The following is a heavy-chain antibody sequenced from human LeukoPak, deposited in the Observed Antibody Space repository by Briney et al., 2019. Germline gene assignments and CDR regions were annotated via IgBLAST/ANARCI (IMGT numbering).Heavy chain of an antibody. Sequence: SETLSLTCAVYGGSFSGYYWSWIRQPPGKGLEWIGEINHSGSTNYNPSLKSRVTISVDTSKNQFSLKLSSVTAADTAVYYCARAIGYSSSWNYYYYMDVWGKGTTVTVSS. CDR2: INHSGST. J-gene: IGHJ6*03. CDR3: ARAIGYSSSWNYYYYMDV. V-gene: IGHV4-34*01. D-gene: IGHD6-13*01. CDR1: GGSFSGYY.